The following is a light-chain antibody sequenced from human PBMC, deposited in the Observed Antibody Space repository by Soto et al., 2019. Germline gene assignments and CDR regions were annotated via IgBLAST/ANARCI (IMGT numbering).Light chain of an antibody. J-gene: IGLJ3*02. CDR3: NSYTGTSTWV. V-gene: IGLV2-14*01. CDR2: DVS. CDR1: SSDVGGYDY. Sequence: QSALTQPASVSGSPGQSISISCTGTSSDVGGYDYVSWYQQHPGKAPKLVIYDVSDRPSGVSSRFSGSKSGNTASLTISGLQAEDEADYYCNSYTGTSTWVFGGGTKVTVL.